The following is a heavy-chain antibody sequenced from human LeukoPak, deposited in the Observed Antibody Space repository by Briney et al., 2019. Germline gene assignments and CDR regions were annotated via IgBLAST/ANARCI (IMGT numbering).Heavy chain of an antibody. Sequence: GGSLRLSCAASGFTFSSYSMNWVRQAPGKGLEWVSSISSSSSYIYYADSVKGRFTISRDNAKNLLYLQMNSLRAEDTAVYYCARDPPAAAEYWGQGTLVTVSS. CDR1: GFTFSSYS. CDR2: ISSSSSYI. D-gene: IGHD6-13*01. J-gene: IGHJ4*02. V-gene: IGHV3-21*01. CDR3: ARDPPAAAEY.